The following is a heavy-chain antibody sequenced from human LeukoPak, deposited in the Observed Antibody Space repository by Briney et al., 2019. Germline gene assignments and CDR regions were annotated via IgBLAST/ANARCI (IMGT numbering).Heavy chain of an antibody. V-gene: IGHV3-23*01. D-gene: IGHD6-19*01. CDR3: AKDRSVGLAVAGYFDY. Sequence: GGSLRLSCAASGFTFSNAWMSWVRQAPGKGLEWVSAISGSGGSTYYADSVKGRFTISRDNSKNTLYLQMNSLGAEDTAVYYCAKDRSVGLAVAGYFDYWGQGTLVTVSS. CDR1: GFTFSNAW. J-gene: IGHJ4*02. CDR2: ISGSGGST.